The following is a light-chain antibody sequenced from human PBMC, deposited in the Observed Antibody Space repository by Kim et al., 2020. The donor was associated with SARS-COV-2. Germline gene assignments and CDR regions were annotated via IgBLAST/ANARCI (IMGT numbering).Light chain of an antibody. CDR2: DAS. CDR3: QQRSNWPLT. V-gene: IGKV3-11*01. Sequence: EIVLTQSPPTLSLSPGERATLSCRASQGVGSYLAWYQQRPGQAPRLLIYDASNRATGIPARFSGSGSGTDFTLTISSLEPEDFAVYYCQQRSNWPLTFGGGTKVDIK. J-gene: IGKJ4*01. CDR1: QGVGSY.